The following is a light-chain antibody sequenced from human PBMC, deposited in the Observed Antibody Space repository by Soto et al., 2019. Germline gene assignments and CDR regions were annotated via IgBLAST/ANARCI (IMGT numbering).Light chain of an antibody. CDR1: SSDVDGYNY. CDR3: ISYTTISTYV. V-gene: IGLV2-14*03. Sequence: QSVLTQPASVSGSPGQSIAISCTGTSSDVDGYNYVSWYQHHPGKAPKLMIYDVSSRPSGVSNRFSGSKSGNTASLTISGLQAEDEADYYCISYTTISTYVFGIGTKLTVL. CDR2: DVS. J-gene: IGLJ1*01.